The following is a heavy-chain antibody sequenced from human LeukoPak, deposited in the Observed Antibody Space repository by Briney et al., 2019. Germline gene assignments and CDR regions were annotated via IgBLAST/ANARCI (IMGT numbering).Heavy chain of an antibody. CDR3: ARRDDYSSLGFDY. D-gene: IGHD4-11*01. J-gene: IGHJ4*02. CDR2: IYYSGST. V-gene: IGHV4-30-4*08. CDR1: GGSISSGDYY. Sequence: SETLSLTCTVSGGSISSGDYYWSWIRQPPGKGLEWIGYIYYSGSTYYNPSLKSRVTISVDTSKNQFSLKLSSVTAADTAVYYCARRDDYSSLGFDYWGQGTLVTVSS.